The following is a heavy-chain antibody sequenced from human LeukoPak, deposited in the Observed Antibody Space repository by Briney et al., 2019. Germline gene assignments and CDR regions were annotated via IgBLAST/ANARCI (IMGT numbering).Heavy chain of an antibody. CDR2: IWYDGSNK. CDR3: AREKQKYSSGWYCLDC. J-gene: IGHJ4*02. CDR1: GFTFSTYG. Sequence: GSLILSCAASGFTFSTYGLHWVRQAPGKGLEWVALIWYDGSNKYYADSVKGRFTISRDNSKNTLYLQMNSLRAEDTAVYYCAREKQKYSSGWYCLDCWGQGTLVTVSS. V-gene: IGHV3-33*01. D-gene: IGHD6-19*01.